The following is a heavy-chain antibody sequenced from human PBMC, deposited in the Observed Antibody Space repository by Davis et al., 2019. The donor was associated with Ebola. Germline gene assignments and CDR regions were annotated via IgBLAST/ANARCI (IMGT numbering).Heavy chain of an antibody. J-gene: IGHJ4*02. CDR2: IYYTGST. V-gene: IGHV4-31*03. CDR1: GGPIRSGGYY. D-gene: IGHD4-17*01. Sequence: LRLSCSVSGGPIRSGGYYWSWIRQHPGKGLEWIGHIYYTGSTYYSPSLKSRLSMSLDTSLNQFSLKLTSVTAADTATYYCARVTVDGVDKWGQGTLVNVSS. CDR3: ARVTVDGVDK.